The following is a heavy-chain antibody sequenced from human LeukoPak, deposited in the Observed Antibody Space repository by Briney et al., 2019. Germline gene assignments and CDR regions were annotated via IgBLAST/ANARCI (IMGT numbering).Heavy chain of an antibody. D-gene: IGHD3-22*01. V-gene: IGHV4-4*02. CDR2: IHHSRGT. J-gene: IGHJ4*02. CDR3: ARNGYYSSDY. CDR1: GGSLSDNYW. Sequence: SETLSLTCAVSGGSLSDNYWWSWVRQPPGEGLAWIGEIHHSRGTNYNPSLKSRVTISVDKSKNQLSLMLTSVTAADTAVYYCARNGYYSSDYWGQGTLVSVSS.